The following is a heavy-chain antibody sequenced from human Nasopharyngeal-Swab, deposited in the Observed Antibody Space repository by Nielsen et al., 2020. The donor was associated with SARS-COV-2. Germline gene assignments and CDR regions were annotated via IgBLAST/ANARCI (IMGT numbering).Heavy chain of an antibody. CDR2: IKLDGSEK. V-gene: IGHV3-7*01. D-gene: IGHD5-12*01. J-gene: IGHJ6*02. CDR1: GFNFSNFW. CDR3: ARDSPSGATSLYYFYYGMDV. Sequence: GESLKISCTASGFNFSNFWMSWFRQAPGKGLEWVANIKLDGSEKYYVDSVKGRFTISRDNAKNPLYLEMTSLRAEDTAVYFCARDSPSGATSLYYFYYGMDVWGQGTTVTVSS.